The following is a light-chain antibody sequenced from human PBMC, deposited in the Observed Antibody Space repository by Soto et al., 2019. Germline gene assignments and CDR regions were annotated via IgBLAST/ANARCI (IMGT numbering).Light chain of an antibody. CDR2: EVS. CDR1: QSLLHISGETF. CDR3: KQSKHLPPT. Sequence: DVVMTQPPLSLSVAPGQPASISCKSSQSLLHISGETFLFWYLQKPGQSPQLLIYEVSTRVCGVPDRFSGSGSGTDFTLEISRVETEDVGIYYCKQSKHLPPTFGQGTRLEIK. J-gene: IGKJ5*01. V-gene: IGKV2D-29*02.